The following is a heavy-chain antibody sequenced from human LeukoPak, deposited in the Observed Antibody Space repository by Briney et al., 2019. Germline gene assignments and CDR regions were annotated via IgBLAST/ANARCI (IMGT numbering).Heavy chain of an antibody. CDR3: ARYKAESAAMYYYYYYYMDV. J-gene: IGHJ6*03. Sequence: SETLSLTCAVYGGSFSGYYWSWIRQPPGKGLEWIGEINHSGSTNYSPSLKSRVTISVDTSKNQFSLKLSSVTAADTAVYYCARYKAESAAMYYYYYYYMDVWGKGTTVTVSS. CDR2: INHSGST. D-gene: IGHD2-2*01. CDR1: GGSFSGYY. V-gene: IGHV4-34*01.